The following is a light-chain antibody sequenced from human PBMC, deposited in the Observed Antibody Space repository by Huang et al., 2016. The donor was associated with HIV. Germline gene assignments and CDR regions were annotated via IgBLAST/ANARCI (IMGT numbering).Light chain of an antibody. Sequence: EVVLTQSPATLSLSPGERAPLSRSAGQSDSSYFSCYPQKPGQAPRLLIYTTFNRVTGVPARFSGSGSGTGFTLTISSLEPDDFAFYYCQQRTNWPPRYTFGQGTKLEI. CDR3: QQRTNWPPRYT. CDR2: TTF. CDR1: QSDSSY. V-gene: IGKV3-11*01. J-gene: IGKJ2*01.